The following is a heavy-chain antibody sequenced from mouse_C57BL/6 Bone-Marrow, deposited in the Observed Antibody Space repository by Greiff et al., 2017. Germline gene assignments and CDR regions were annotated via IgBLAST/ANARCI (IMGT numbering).Heavy chain of an antibody. CDR3: TTYNYDEGYYFDY. D-gene: IGHD2-12*01. J-gene: IGHJ2*01. CDR2: IDPEDGDT. V-gene: IGHV14-1*01. Sequence: EVKLQQSGAELVRPGASVKLSCTASGFNIKDYYMHWVKQRPEQGLEWIGRIDPEDGDTEYAPTFQGKATMTADTSSNTAYLQLSSLTSEDTAVYYCTTYNYDEGYYFDYWGQGTTLTVSS. CDR1: GFNIKDYY.